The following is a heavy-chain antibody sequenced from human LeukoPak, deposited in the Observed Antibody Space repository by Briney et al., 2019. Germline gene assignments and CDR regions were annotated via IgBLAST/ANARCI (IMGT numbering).Heavy chain of an antibody. D-gene: IGHD3-16*01. CDR2: LYSGGSI. J-gene: IGHJ4*02. V-gene: IGHV3-53*01. Sequence: PGGSLRLSCAASGFTVSANHMSWVRQTPGEGLEWVSTLYSGGSIYYADSVKGRFTISRDNAKNTLYLQLNSLRAEDTAVYYCARDRGGAGPTTVDYWGQGTLVTVSS. CDR1: GFTVSANH. CDR3: ARDRGGAGPTTVDY.